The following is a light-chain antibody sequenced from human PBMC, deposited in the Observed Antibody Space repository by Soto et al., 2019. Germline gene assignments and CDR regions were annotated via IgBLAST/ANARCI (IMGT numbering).Light chain of an antibody. J-gene: IGLJ1*01. CDR2: ENN. CDR3: QSYDSSLSGYV. Sequence: QSVLTQPPSVSEAPGQRVTISCSGSSSNIGAGYEAHWYQQLPGTAPKLLIYENNNRHSGVPDRFSGSKSGTSASLAITGLQAEDEAEYYCQSYDSSLSGYVFGAGTKLTVL. V-gene: IGLV1-40*01. CDR1: SSNIGAGYE.